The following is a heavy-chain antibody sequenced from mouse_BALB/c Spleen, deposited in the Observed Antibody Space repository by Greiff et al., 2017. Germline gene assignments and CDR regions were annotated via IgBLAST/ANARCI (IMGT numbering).Heavy chain of an antibody. CDR2: IDPSDSYT. CDR3: ARYGYFAY. V-gene: IGHV1-69*02. CDR1: GYTFTSYW. Sequence: VQVVESGAELVKPGASVKLSCKASGYTFTSYWMHWVKQRPGQGLEWIGEIDPSDSYTNYNQKFKGKATLTVDKSSSTAYMQLSSLTSEDSAVYYCARYGYFAYWGQGTLVTVSA. D-gene: IGHD2-2*01. J-gene: IGHJ3*01.